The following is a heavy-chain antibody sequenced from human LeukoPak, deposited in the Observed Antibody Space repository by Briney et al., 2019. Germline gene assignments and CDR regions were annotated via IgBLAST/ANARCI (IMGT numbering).Heavy chain of an antibody. V-gene: IGHV3-33*01. CDR1: GISFRRSG. CDR3: AREPPRYYFDY. J-gene: IGHJ4*02. Sequence: AGGSLRLSCAVSGISFRRSGMHWVRQAPGKGLEWVAVIWYDGSNKYYADSVKGRFTISRDNSKNTLYLQMNSLRAEDTAVYYCAREPPRYYFDYWGQGTLVTVSS. CDR2: IWYDGSNK.